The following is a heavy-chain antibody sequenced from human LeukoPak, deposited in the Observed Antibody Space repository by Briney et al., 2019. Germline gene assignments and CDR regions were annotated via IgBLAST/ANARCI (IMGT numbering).Heavy chain of an antibody. J-gene: IGHJ4*02. CDR2: INHSGST. D-gene: IGHD3-16*02. V-gene: IGHV4-34*01. CDR3: ARNYVWGSYRTGGFDY. Sequence: TSETLSLTCAVYGGSFSGYYWSWIRQPPGKGLEWIGEINHSGSTNYNPSLKSRVTISVDTSKTQFSLKLSSVTAADTAVYYCARNYVWGSYRTGGFDYWGQGTLVTVSS. CDR1: GGSFSGYY.